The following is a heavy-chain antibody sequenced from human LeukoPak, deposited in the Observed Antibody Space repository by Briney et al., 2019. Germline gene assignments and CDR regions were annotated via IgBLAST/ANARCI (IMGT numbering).Heavy chain of an antibody. V-gene: IGHV3-15*01. CDR2: IKSKPDGGTT. J-gene: IGHJ4*02. CDR1: GFTFTNAW. CDR3: TTVYDSVAY. Sequence: GGSLRLSCAASGFTFTNAWLDWVRQAPGKGLEWVGRIKSKPDGGTTDYAAPVRGRFSISRDDSKNTPYLHMNSLITEDTAVYYCTTVYDSVAYWGQGALVTVSS. D-gene: IGHD5/OR15-5a*01.